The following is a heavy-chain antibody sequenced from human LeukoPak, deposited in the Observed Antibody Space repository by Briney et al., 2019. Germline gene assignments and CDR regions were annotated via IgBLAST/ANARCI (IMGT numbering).Heavy chain of an antibody. CDR2: IKQDGSEK. J-gene: IGHJ4*02. V-gene: IGHV3-7*01. CDR1: GFTFSSYW. D-gene: IGHD3-22*01. CDR3: ARDDYYDSSGYYYNYRAFDY. Sequence: GGSLRLSCAAPGFTFSSYWMSWVRQAPGKGLEWVANIKQDGSEKYYVDSVKGRFTISRDNAKNSLYLQMNSLRAEDTAVYYCARDDYYDSSGYYYNYRAFDYWGQGTLVTVSS.